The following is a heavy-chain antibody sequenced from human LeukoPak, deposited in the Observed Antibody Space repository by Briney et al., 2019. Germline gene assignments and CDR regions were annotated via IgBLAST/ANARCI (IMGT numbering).Heavy chain of an antibody. CDR2: ISGGSDGT. V-gene: IGHV3-23*01. Sequence: GGSLRLSCAASGFTFINYAMSWVRQAPGMGLEWVSGISGGSDGTYYADSVKGQFTISRDNSKNTLYLQMNSLRAEDTAIYYCAKGSSGYIYGDYWGQGTLVTVSS. D-gene: IGHD5-18*01. J-gene: IGHJ4*02. CDR1: GFTFINYA. CDR3: AKGSSGYIYGDY.